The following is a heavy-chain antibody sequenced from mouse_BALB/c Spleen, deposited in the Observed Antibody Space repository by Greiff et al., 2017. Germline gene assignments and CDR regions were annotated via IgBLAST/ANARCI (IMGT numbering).Heavy chain of an antibody. CDR1: GFTFSSYA. CDR3: ARGSTMITTGCAMDY. D-gene: IGHD2-4*01. V-gene: IGHV5-6-5*01. Sequence: EVKLVESGGGLVKPGGSLKLSCAASGFTFSSYAMSWVRQTPEKRLEWVASISSGGSTYYPDSVKGRFTISRDNARNILYLQMSSLRSEDTAMYYCARGSTMITTGCAMDYWGQGTSVTVSS. J-gene: IGHJ4*01. CDR2: ISSGGST.